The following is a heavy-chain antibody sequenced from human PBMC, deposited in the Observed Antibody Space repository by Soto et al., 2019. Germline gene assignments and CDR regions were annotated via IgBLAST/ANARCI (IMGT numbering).Heavy chain of an antibody. Sequence: GESLKISCKGSGYSFTRYWISWVRQMPGKGLEWMGRIDPSDSYTNYSPSFQGHVTISADKSISTAYLQWSSLKASDTAMYYCARAYGDYEPGDYWGQGTLVTVSS. CDR1: GYSFTRYW. CDR2: IDPSDSYT. J-gene: IGHJ4*02. V-gene: IGHV5-10-1*01. CDR3: ARAYGDYEPGDY. D-gene: IGHD4-17*01.